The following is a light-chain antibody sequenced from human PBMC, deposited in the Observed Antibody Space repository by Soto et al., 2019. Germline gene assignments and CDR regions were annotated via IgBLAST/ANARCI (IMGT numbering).Light chain of an antibody. CDR2: EDT. Sequence: QSALTQPASVSGSPGQSITISCTGTFSDIGSYNLVSWYQQHPGNAPKLMIYEDTKRPSGVSNRFSGSKSGYTASLTISGLQAEDEAGYFCCSYAGSSTVVFGGGTKLTV. J-gene: IGLJ2*01. CDR3: CSYAGSSTVV. V-gene: IGLV2-23*01. CDR1: FSDIGSYNL.